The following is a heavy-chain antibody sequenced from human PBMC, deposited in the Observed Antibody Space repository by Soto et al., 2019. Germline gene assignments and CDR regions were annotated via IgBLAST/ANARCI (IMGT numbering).Heavy chain of an antibody. D-gene: IGHD3-3*01. CDR2: IKQDGSEK. Sequence: GGSLRLSCAASGFTFSSYWMSWVRQAPGKGLEWVANIKQDGSEKYYVDSVKGRFTISRDNAKNSLYLQMNSLRAEDTAVYYCARDSKPSFWSGYYTGKYYYYYYGMDVWGQGTTVTVSS. CDR3: ARDSKPSFWSGYYTGKYYYYYYGMDV. J-gene: IGHJ6*02. CDR1: GFTFSSYW. V-gene: IGHV3-7*01.